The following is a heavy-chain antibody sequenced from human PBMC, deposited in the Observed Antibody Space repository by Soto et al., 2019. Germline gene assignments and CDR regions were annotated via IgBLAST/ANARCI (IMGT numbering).Heavy chain of an antibody. CDR3: ARVIRGAYHNSHLAS. Sequence: VASVKVSCKACGYRFTDYLMHLVRQAPGPGREGRGWVSPYTGIADYEHTFQGRVTMTRDTSISTVYIELSRLRLDDTAVEYCARVIRGAYHNSHLASWGQGTAVTVSS. CDR2: VSPYTGIA. D-gene: IGHD3-10*01. J-gene: IGHJ4*02. CDR1: GYRFTDYL. V-gene: IGHV1-2*02.